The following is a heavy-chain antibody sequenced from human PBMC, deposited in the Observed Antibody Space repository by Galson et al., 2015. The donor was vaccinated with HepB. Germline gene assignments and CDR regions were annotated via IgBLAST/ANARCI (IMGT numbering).Heavy chain of an antibody. CDR2: ISYDGSNK. Sequence: SLRLSCAASGFTFSSYGMHWVRQAPGKGLEWVAVISYDGSNKYYADSVKGRFTISRDNSKNTLYLQMNSLRAEDTAVYYCAKAKSSRSGSYYYYYYGMDVWGQGTTVTVSS. CDR3: AKAKSSRSGSYYYYYYGMDV. V-gene: IGHV3-30*18. D-gene: IGHD1-26*01. J-gene: IGHJ6*02. CDR1: GFTFSSYG.